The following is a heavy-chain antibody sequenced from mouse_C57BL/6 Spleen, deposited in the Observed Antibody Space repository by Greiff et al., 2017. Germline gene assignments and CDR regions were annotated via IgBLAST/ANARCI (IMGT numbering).Heavy chain of an antibody. J-gene: IGHJ3*01. Sequence: VQLQQSGPGLVQPSQSLSITCTVSGFSLTSYGVHWVRQSPGKGLEWLGVIWRGGGTDYNAAFMSRLSITKDNSKSHVFFKMNSLQADDTAIYCCAKNYSSIYPFAYWGQGTLVTVSA. CDR1: GFSLTSYG. CDR2: IWRGGGT. D-gene: IGHD1-1*01. CDR3: AKNYSSIYPFAY. V-gene: IGHV2-5*01.